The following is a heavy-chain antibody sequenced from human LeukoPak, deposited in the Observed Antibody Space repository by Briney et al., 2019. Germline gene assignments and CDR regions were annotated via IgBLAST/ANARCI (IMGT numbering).Heavy chain of an antibody. J-gene: IGHJ4*02. V-gene: IGHV3-33*01. CDR2: IWYDGSNK. CDR1: GFTFSSYG. CDR3: ARDRHYYDSSGYYFVY. D-gene: IGHD3-22*01. Sequence: GRSLRLSCAASGFTFSSYGMHWVRQAPGKGLEWVAAIWYDGSNKYYADSVKGRFTISRDNSKNTLYLQMNSLRAEDTAVYYCARDRHYYDSSGYYFVYWGQGALVTVSS.